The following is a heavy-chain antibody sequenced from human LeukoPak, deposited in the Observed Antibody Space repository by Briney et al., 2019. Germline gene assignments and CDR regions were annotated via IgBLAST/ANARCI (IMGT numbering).Heavy chain of an antibody. Sequence: SGRSLRLSCAASGFTFSSYGMHWVRQAPGKGLEWVAVISYDGSNKYYADSVKGRFTISRDNSKNTLYLQMNSLRDEDTAVYYCAKTYSSGWFCFDYWGQGTLVTVSS. V-gene: IGHV3-30*18. CDR1: GFTFSSYG. CDR3: AKTYSSGWFCFDY. CDR2: ISYDGSNK. J-gene: IGHJ4*02. D-gene: IGHD6-19*01.